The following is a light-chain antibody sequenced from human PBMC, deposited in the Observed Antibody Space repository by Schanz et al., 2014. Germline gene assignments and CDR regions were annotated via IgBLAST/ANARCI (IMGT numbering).Light chain of an antibody. CDR2: SNN. J-gene: IGLJ2*01. CDR3: SSYAGSINFGV. Sequence: QSVLTQPPSASGTPGQRVSISCSGGSSSIASKTVNWYQQLPGTAPKLLIYSNNQRPSGVPDRFSASKSGTSASLAISGLQSEDEADYYCSSYAGSINFGVFGGGTKLTVL. CDR1: SSSIASKT. V-gene: IGLV1-44*01.